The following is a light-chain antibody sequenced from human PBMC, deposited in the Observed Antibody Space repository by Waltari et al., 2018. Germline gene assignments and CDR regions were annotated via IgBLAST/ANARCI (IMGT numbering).Light chain of an antibody. CDR3: QQYLTLPYS. Sequence: EMTQSPDSLPVSLGERATIHCKSSQSVLYNFNNKNYLAWFQLKPGQPPKLLIRWASTREPGVPDRFSGSGSGTDFTLTISSLQTEDVAVYYCQQYLTLPYSFGQGTKQEIK. CDR1: QSVLYNFNNKNY. V-gene: IGKV4-1*01. J-gene: IGKJ2*03. CDR2: WAS.